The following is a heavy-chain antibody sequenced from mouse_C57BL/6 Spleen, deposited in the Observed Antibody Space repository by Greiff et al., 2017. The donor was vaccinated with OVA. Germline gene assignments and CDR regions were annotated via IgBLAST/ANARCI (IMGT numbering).Heavy chain of an antibody. CDR1: GFNIKDDY. CDR2: IDPENGDT. CDR3: TTGPLHFDY. J-gene: IGHJ2*01. V-gene: IGHV14-4*01. Sequence: EVQLQQSGAELVRPGASVKLSCTASGFNIKDDYMHWVKQRPEQGLEWIGWIDPENGDTEYASKFQGKATITADTSSNTAYLQLSSLTSEDTAVYYCTTGPLHFDYWGQGTTLTVSS.